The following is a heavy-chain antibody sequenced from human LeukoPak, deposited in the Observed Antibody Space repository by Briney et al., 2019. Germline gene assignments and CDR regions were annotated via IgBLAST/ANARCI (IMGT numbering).Heavy chain of an antibody. D-gene: IGHD2-15*01. V-gene: IGHV4-34*01. CDR3: ARGGDIVVVVAATGAFDI. CDR1: GGSFSGYY. Sequence: SETLSLTCAVYGGSFSGYYWSLIRQPPGKGLEWIGEINHSGSTNYNPSLKSRVTISVDTSKNQFSLKLSSVTAADTAVYYCARGGDIVVVVAATGAFDIWGQGTMVTVSS. CDR2: INHSGST. J-gene: IGHJ3*02.